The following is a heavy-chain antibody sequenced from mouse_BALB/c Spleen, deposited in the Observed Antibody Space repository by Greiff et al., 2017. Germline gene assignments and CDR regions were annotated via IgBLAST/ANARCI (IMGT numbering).Heavy chain of an antibody. Sequence: VHLVESGPGLVAPSQSLSITCTVSGFSLTSYGVHWVRQPPGKGLEWLGVIWAGGSTNYNSALMSRLSISKDNSKSQVFLKMNGLQTDDTAMYYCARDDYDEAWFAYWGQGTLVTVSA. V-gene: IGHV2-9*02. J-gene: IGHJ3*01. D-gene: IGHD2-4*01. CDR2: IWAGGST. CDR3: ARDDYDEAWFAY. CDR1: GFSLTSYG.